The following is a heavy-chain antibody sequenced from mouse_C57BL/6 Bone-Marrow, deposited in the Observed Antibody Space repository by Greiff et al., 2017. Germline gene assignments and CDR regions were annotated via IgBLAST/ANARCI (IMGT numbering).Heavy chain of an antibody. CDR3: ARQMMVTTNYYAMDY. Sequence: EVQVVESGGGLVQPGESLKLSCESNEYEFPSHDMSWVRQTPEKRLELVAAINSDGGSTYYPDTMERRFIISRDNTKKTLYLQMSSLRSEDTALYYCARQMMVTTNYYAMDYWGQGTSVTVSS. V-gene: IGHV5-2*01. D-gene: IGHD2-3*01. CDR1: EYEFPSHD. CDR2: INSDGGST. J-gene: IGHJ4*01.